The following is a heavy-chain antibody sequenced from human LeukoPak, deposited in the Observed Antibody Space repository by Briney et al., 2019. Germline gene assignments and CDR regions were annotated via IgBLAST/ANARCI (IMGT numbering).Heavy chain of an antibody. V-gene: IGHV3-33*01. CDR3: ARSSWGSYYPLFDY. D-gene: IGHD3-10*01. Sequence: GGSLRLSCAASGFSFSNYGMHWVRQAPGKGLEWVAVIWYDGTNKYYADSVKGRFTISRDNSKNTLYLQMNSLRAEDTAVYCCARSSWGSYYPLFDYWGQGTLVTVSS. CDR2: IWYDGTNK. J-gene: IGHJ4*02. CDR1: GFSFSNYG.